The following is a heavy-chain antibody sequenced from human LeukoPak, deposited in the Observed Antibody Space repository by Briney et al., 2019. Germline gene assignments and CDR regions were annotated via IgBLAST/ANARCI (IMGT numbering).Heavy chain of an antibody. Sequence: PSETLSLTCTVSGGSITSYYWSWIRQPPGKGLEWIGYLFHSGTRRYNPSLKSRVTISAGTTKNQIFLTLNSTTAADTAVYYCARRRGWKQQLVYFDYWGQGTLATVSS. CDR2: LFHSGTR. CDR3: ARRRGWKQQLVYFDY. V-gene: IGHV4-59*08. D-gene: IGHD6-13*01. J-gene: IGHJ4*02. CDR1: GGSITSYY.